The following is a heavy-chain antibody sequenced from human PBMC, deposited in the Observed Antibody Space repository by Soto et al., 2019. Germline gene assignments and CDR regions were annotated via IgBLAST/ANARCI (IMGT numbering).Heavy chain of an antibody. Sequence: SQTLSLTCAISGDSVSSNSAAWNWIRQSPSRGLEWLGRTYYRSKWYNDYAVSVKSRITINPDTTKNQFSLQLNSVTPEDTAVYYCARDSFHDYSNCFDPWGQGTLVTVSS. CDR3: ARDSFHDYSNCFDP. J-gene: IGHJ5*02. V-gene: IGHV6-1*01. D-gene: IGHD4-4*01. CDR2: TYYRSKWYN. CDR1: GDSVSSNSAA.